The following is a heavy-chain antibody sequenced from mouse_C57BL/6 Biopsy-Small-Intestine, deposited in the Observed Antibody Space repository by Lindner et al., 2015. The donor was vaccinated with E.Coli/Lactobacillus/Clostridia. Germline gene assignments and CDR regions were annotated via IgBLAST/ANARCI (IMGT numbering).Heavy chain of an antibody. D-gene: IGHD2-1*01. V-gene: IGHV1S135*01. CDR3: ARSAIYYGNYESLDY. Sequence: VQLQESGPELVKPGASVKMSCKAFGYSFTAYNMHWVRQSHGKSLEWIGYIDPYNGATSYTQKFKGKATLTVDKSSSTAYMQLNSLTSEDSAVYSCARSAIYYGNYESLDYWGQGTSVTVSS. CDR2: IDPYNGAT. J-gene: IGHJ4*01. CDR1: GYSFTAYN.